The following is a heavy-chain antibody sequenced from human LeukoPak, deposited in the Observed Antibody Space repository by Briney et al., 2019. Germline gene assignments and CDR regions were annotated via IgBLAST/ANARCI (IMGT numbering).Heavy chain of an antibody. D-gene: IGHD3-10*01. J-gene: IGHJ5*02. V-gene: IGHV1-2*02. CDR2: INPSTGAT. CDR3: ARRPPYYGSGTSNWFDP. Sequence: ASVKVSCKASGYAFIGYYMHWVRQAPGRGLEWMGWINPSTGATKSAQNFQGRITMTRDTSINTVYMGLSRLTSDDTAIYYCARRPPYYGSGTSNWFDPWGQGTLVIVSS. CDR1: GYAFIGYY.